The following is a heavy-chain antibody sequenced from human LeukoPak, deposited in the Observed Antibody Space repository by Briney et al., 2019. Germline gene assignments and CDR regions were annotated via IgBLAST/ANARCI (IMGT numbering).Heavy chain of an antibody. Sequence: SETLSLTCTVSGGSISSYYWSWIRQPPGKVLEWIGYIYYSGSTNYNPSLKSRVTISVDTSKNQFSLKLSSVTAADTAVYYCPSEAFNWFDPWGQGTLVTVSS. CDR2: IYYSGST. CDR1: GGSISSYY. V-gene: IGHV4-59*01. CDR3: PSEAFNWFDP. J-gene: IGHJ5*02.